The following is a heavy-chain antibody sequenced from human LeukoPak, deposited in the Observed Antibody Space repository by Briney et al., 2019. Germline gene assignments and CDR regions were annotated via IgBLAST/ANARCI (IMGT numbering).Heavy chain of an antibody. CDR3: ARDSYTMVRGVIPYYGMGV. J-gene: IGHJ6*04. D-gene: IGHD3-10*01. Sequence: ASVKVSCKASGGTFSSYAISWVRQAPGQGLEWMGGIIPIFGTANYAQKFQGRVTITADESTSTAYMELSSLRSEDTAVYYCARDSYTMVRGVIPYYGMGVWGKGTTVTVSS. CDR1: GGTFSSYA. V-gene: IGHV1-69*13. CDR2: IIPIFGTA.